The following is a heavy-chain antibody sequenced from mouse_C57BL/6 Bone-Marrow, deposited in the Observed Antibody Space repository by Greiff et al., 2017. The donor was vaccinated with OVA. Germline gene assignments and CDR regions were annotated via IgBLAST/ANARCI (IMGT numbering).Heavy chain of an antibody. J-gene: IGHJ4*01. Sequence: VQLQQSGPELVKPGASVKISCKASGYTFTDYYMNWVKQSHGKSLEWIGDINPNNGGTSYNQKFKGKATLTVDKSSSTAYMELRSLTSEDSAVYYCAIWLTEYYAMDDWGQGTSVTVSS. CDR2: INPNNGGT. V-gene: IGHV1-26*01. D-gene: IGHD4-1*01. CDR3: AIWLTEYYAMDD. CDR1: GYTFTDYY.